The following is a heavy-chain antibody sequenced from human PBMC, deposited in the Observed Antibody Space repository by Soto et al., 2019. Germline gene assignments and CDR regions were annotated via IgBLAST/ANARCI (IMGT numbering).Heavy chain of an antibody. CDR3: ARKGYGDYGGMDV. CDR1: GFTFSAYT. J-gene: IGHJ6*02. D-gene: IGHD4-17*01. Sequence: EVQLVESGGDLVKPGGSLRLSCAVSGFTFSAYTMNWVRQAPGKGLEWVSSISSGSSYIYYADSVKGRFTISRDNAKNSLYLQMNSLRAEDTAVYYCARKGYGDYGGMDVWGQGTTVTVSS. V-gene: IGHV3-21*01. CDR2: ISSGSSYI.